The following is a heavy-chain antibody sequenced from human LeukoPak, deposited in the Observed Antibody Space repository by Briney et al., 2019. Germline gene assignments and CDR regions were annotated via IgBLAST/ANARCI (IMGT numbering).Heavy chain of an antibody. CDR3: ARDLPAGFYDHTAFDI. Sequence: GGSLRLSCAASGFTFSRHSINWVRQAPGKGLEWVSSISSSSSYIYYADSVKGRFTISRDNAKNSLYLQMNSLRAEDTAVYYCARDLPAGFYDHTAFDIWGQGTMVTVSS. J-gene: IGHJ3*02. CDR1: GFTFSRHS. V-gene: IGHV3-21*01. D-gene: IGHD2/OR15-2a*01. CDR2: ISSSSSYI.